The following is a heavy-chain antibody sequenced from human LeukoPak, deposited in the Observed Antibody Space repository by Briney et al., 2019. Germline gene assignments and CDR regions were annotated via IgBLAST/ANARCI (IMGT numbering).Heavy chain of an antibody. J-gene: IGHJ6*03. CDR1: GGTFSSYA. D-gene: IGHD6-6*01. V-gene: IGHV1-69*13. CDR2: IIPIFGTA. Sequence: SVKVSCKASGGTFSSYAISWVRQAPGQGLEWMGGIIPIFGTANYAQKFQGRVTITADESTSTAYVELRSLRSDDTAVYYCAREGLRSIAARRGTRDYMDVWGKGTTVIVSS. CDR3: AREGLRSIAARRGTRDYMDV.